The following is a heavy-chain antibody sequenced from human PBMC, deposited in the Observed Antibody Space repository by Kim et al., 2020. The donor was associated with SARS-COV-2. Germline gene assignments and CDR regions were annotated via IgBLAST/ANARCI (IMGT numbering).Heavy chain of an antibody. J-gene: IGHJ6*01. CDR1: GFIVSSNY. CDR2: IYSGGRT. D-gene: IGHD6-13*01. Sequence: GGSLRLSCAASGFIVSSNYMSWVRQAPGRGLEWVSVIYSGGRTYYADSVKGRFTISRDNSKNTLYLQMNRLSAEDTAVYYCASPGVAAAGTSYYGLDVWG. V-gene: IGHV3-53*01. CDR3: ASPGVAAAGTSYYGLDV.